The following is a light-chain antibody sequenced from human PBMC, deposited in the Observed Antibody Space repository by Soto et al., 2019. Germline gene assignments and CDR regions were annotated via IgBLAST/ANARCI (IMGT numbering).Light chain of an antibody. Sequence: QSVLTQPASVSGSPGQSITISCTGTSSDVGGYNYVYWYQQHPGKAPKLLIYEVSKRPSGVSHRFSGSKSGNTASLTITGLQAEDEADYYCSSYTSSSIDDVFGAGTKLTVL. CDR1: SSDVGGYNY. CDR2: EVS. V-gene: IGLV2-14*01. J-gene: IGLJ1*01. CDR3: SSYTSSSIDDV.